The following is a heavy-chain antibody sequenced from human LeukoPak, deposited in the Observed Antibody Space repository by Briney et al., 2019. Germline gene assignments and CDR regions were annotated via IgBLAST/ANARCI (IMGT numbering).Heavy chain of an antibody. CDR2: ISSSSSYI. D-gene: IGHD4-23*01. CDR1: GFTFSSYS. CDR3: ARDGLSVVTHHFDY. J-gene: IGHJ4*02. Sequence: GGSLRLSCAASGFTFSSYSMNWVRQAPGKGLEWVSSISSSSSYIYYADSVKGRFTISRDNAKNSLYLQMNSLRAEDTAVYYCARDGLSVVTHHFDYWGQGALVTVSS. V-gene: IGHV3-21*01.